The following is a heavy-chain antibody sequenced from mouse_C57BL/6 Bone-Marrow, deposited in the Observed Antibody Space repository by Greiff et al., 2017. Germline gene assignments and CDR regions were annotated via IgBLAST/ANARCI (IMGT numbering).Heavy chain of an antibody. D-gene: IGHD1-1*01. CDR3: ITAY. V-gene: IGHV1-26*01. CDR1: GYTFTDYY. Sequence: EVQLQQSGPELVKPGASVKISCKASGYTFTDYYMNWVKQSHGKSLEWIGDINPNDGGTSYNQKFKGKATLTVDKSSSTAYMELRSLTSEDSAVYYCITAYWGQGTLVTVSA. CDR2: INPNDGGT. J-gene: IGHJ3*01.